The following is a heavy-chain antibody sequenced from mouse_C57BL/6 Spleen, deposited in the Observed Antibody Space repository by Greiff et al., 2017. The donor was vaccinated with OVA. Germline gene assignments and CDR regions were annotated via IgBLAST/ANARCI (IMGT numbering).Heavy chain of an antibody. Sequence: EVQLQQSGPELVKPGASVKISCKASGYSFTGYYMNWVKQSPEQSLEWIGEINPSTGGTTYNQKFKAKATLTVDKSSSTAYMQLKSLTSEDSAVYYCARSDWDEGYYAMGYWGQGTSVTGSS. CDR2: INPSTGGT. D-gene: IGHD4-1*01. CDR1: GYSFTGYY. V-gene: IGHV1-42*01. J-gene: IGHJ4*01. CDR3: ARSDWDEGYYAMGY.